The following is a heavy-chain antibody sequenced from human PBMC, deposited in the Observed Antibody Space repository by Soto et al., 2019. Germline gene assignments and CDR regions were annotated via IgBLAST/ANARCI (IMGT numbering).Heavy chain of an antibody. CDR2: INPNVGST. J-gene: IGHJ4*02. D-gene: IGHD6-13*01. V-gene: IGHV1-46*01. CDR1: GYIFINYY. CDR3: ARDLAAGDF. Sequence: QVQLVQSWAEVKKPGASVKVSCKASGYIFINYYIHWVRQAPGQGLEWIGIINPNVGSTNYAQKFRGRVTLARDTSTSTVYMDLSSLRSEDTAMYYCARDLAAGDFWGQGTLVTVSS.